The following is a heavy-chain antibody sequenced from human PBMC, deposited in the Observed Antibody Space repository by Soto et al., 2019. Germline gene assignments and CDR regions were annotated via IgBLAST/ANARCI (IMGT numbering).Heavy chain of an antibody. CDR1: FDSISSSYW. V-gene: IGHV4-4*02. Sequence: QVQLQESGPGLVEPSGTLSLTCTVSFDSISSSYWWSWVRQPPGKGLEWIGEIYHHGSTNYNPSLKSRVTMSVDKSKNQFSLNLYSVTAADTAVYYCARALYSSSSSGIDCWGQGTLVTVSS. CDR3: ARALYSSSSSGIDC. CDR2: IYHHGST. D-gene: IGHD6-6*01. J-gene: IGHJ4*02.